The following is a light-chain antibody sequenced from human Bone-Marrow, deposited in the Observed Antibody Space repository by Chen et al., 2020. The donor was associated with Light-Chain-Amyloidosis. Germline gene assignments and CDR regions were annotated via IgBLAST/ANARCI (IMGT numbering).Light chain of an antibody. V-gene: IGLV1-40*01. J-gene: IGLJ2*01. CDR1: SSNIGAGFD. Sequence: QSVLTRPPSVSGAPGPRVTISCPGISSNIGAGFDVHWYQRLPGTAPKLLIYANNNRPSGVPDRFSGSKSGTSASLAITGLQAEDEADYYCQSYDNSLSGSRVFGGGTKLTVL. CDR2: ANN. CDR3: QSYDNSLSGSRV.